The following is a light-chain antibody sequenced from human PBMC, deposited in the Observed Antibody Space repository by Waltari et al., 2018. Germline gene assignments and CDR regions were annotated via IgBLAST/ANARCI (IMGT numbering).Light chain of an antibody. CDR1: IGNNY. V-gene: IGLV1-51*01. Sequence: QSVLTQPPSVSAAPGPMVSISCSGDIGNNYVSWYQQVPGTAPKLVIHDNNKRPSGTPDRFSASKSATSATLVITGLQTGDEADYFCGSWINSLSTVVFGGRTKLTVL. CDR3: GSWINSLSTVV. CDR2: DNN. J-gene: IGLJ2*01.